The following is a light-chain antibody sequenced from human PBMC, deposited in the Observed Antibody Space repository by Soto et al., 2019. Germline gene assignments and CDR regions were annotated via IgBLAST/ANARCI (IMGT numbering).Light chain of an antibody. CDR1: QSVSSN. CDR3: QQYNNWPET. J-gene: IGKJ1*01. CDR2: DAS. Sequence: EIVMTQAPATLSVSQGERATLSCRASQSVSSNLAWYQQKVGQAPRVLIYDASTRATGIPGRFSGSGSGTEFTLTISSLQSEDFAVYYCQQYNNWPETFGQGSKV. V-gene: IGKV3-15*01.